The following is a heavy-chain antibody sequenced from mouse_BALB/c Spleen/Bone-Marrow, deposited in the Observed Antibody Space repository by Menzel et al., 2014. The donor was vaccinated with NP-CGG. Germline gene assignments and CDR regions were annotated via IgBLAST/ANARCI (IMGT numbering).Heavy chain of an antibody. V-gene: IGHV1-18*01. CDR1: GYTFTEYT. CDR2: INPNNGGT. Sequence: VQLQQSGPELVKPGASVKISCKTSGYTFTEYTMHWVKQSHGKSLEWIGSINPNNGGTNYNQKFKGKATLIVDKSSSTAYMEFRSLTSEDSAVYYCARGDGYYVYAMDYWGQGTSVTVSS. D-gene: IGHD2-3*01. CDR3: ARGDGYYVYAMDY. J-gene: IGHJ4*01.